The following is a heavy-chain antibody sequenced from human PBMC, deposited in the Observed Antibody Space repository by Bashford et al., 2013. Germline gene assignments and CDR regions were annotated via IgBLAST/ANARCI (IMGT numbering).Heavy chain of an antibody. V-gene: IGHV4-59*01. J-gene: IGHJ4*02. CDR2: SITVGGT. CDR3: ARHVLNAYYGGLPYHFDY. D-gene: IGHD4-23*01. CDR1: GGSISSYY. Sequence: SETLSLTCTVSGGSISSYYWSWIRQPPGKGRGVDWVVSITVGGTNYNPSLKSRVTISVDTSKNQFSLKLSSVTAADTAVYYCARHVLNAYYGGLPYHFDYWGQGTLVTVSS.